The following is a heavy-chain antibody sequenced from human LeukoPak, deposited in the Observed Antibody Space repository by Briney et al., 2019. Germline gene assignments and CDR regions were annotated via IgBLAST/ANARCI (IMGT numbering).Heavy chain of an antibody. CDR3: ARGGRDGYNPVDY. CDR1: GGSISSGGYY. CDR2: IYYSGST. Sequence: SETLSLTCTVSGGSISSGGYYWSWIRQHPGKGLEWIGYIYYSGSTYYNPSLKSRVTISVDTSKSQFSLKLSSVTDADTAVYYCARGGRDGYNPVDYWGQGTLVTVSS. V-gene: IGHV4-31*03. D-gene: IGHD5-24*01. J-gene: IGHJ4*02.